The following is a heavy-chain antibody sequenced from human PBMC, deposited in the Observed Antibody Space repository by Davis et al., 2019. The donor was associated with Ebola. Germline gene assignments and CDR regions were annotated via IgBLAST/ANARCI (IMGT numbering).Heavy chain of an antibody. CDR2: FDPEDGET. CDR3: ATVIPGEWVLDY. CDR1: GYTLTELS. V-gene: IGHV1-24*01. Sequence: ASVKVSCKVSGYTLTELSMHWVRQAPGKGLEWMGGFDPEDGETIYAQKFQGRVTMTEDTSTDTAYMELSSLRSEDTAVYYCATVIPGEWVLDYWGQGTLVTVSS. J-gene: IGHJ4*02. D-gene: IGHD3-10*01.